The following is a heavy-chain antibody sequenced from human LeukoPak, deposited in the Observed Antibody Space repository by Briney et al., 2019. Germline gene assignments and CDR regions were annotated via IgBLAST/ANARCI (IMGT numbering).Heavy chain of an antibody. CDR3: ARINSGYGWLGTDY. J-gene: IGHJ4*02. D-gene: IGHD5-12*01. Sequence: SETLSLTCTVSGGSISSDDYYWSWIRQPPGKGLEWIGYIYYSGSTYYNPSLKSRVTISIDRSKNQFSLKLSSVTAADTAVYYCARINSGYGWLGTDYWGQGTLVTVSS. CDR1: GGSISSDDYY. CDR2: IYYSGST. V-gene: IGHV4-30-4*01.